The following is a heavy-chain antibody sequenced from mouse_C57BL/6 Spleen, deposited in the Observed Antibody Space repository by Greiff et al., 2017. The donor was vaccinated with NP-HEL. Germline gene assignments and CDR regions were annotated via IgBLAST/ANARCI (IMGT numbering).Heavy chain of an antibody. CDR1: GYTFTDYY. Sequence: QVHVKQSGAELVRPGASVKLSCKASGYTFTDYYINWVKQRPGQGLEWIARIYPGSGNTYYNEKFKGKATLTAEKSSSTAYMQLSSLTSEDAAVYVCAREGESNHPARFAYWGQGTLVTVSA. CDR3: AREGESNHPARFAY. CDR2: IYPGSGNT. D-gene: IGHD2-5*01. V-gene: IGHV1-76*01. J-gene: IGHJ3*01.